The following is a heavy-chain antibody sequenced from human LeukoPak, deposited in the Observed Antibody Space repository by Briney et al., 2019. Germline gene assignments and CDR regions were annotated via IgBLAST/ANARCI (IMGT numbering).Heavy chain of an antibody. J-gene: IGHJ6*02. CDR3: ARDGGSGTFYNAIIYYGMDV. Sequence: GGSLRLSCAASGFTVSSTSLSWVRQAPGKGLEWVSFIYSDGSTNYADSVKGRFTISRDNSKNTLFLQMNSLRAEDTAVYYCARDGGSGTFYNAIIYYGMDVWGQGTTVTVSS. CDR1: GFTVSSTS. V-gene: IGHV3-53*01. CDR2: IYSDGST. D-gene: IGHD3-10*01.